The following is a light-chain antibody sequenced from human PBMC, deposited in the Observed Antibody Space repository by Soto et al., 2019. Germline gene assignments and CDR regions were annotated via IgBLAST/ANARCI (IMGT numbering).Light chain of an antibody. CDR2: DAT. V-gene: IGKV1-5*01. CDR3: QQYNGYSHS. Sequence: DIQMTQSPSTLSASVGDRVTITCRADQSITRWLAWFQQKPGKAPSLLIYDATNLQPGVPSGFSGSGSGTEFTLTISSLQPDDFATYYCQQYNGYSHSFGQGTRVEIK. CDR1: QSITRW. J-gene: IGKJ2*01.